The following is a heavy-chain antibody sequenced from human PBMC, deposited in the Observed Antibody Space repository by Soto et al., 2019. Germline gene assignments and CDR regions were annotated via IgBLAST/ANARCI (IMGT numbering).Heavy chain of an antibody. D-gene: IGHD3-22*01. CDR3: ARAVYYYDSSGYPDYYFDY. Sequence: PSETLSLTCTVSGGSISSYYWSWIRQPPGKGLEWLGYISYSGSTNYNPSLKSRVTISVDTSKSQFSLKLSSVTAADTAVYYCARAVYYYDSSGYPDYYFDYWGQGTLVTVSS. V-gene: IGHV4-59*01. CDR2: ISYSGST. J-gene: IGHJ4*02. CDR1: GGSISSYY.